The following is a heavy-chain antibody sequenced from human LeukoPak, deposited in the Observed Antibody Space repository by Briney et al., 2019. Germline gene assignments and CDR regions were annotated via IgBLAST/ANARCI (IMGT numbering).Heavy chain of an antibody. CDR2: ISSSSSYI. Sequence: GGSLRLSCAASGFTFSSSYYMNWVRQAPGKGLEWVSSISSSSSYIDYADSEKGRFTISRDNAKNSLYLQMNSLRSEDTAVYYCARCGDINWYFDLWGRGTLVTVSS. CDR1: GFTFSSSYY. D-gene: IGHD4-17*01. J-gene: IGHJ2*01. CDR3: ARCGDINWYFDL. V-gene: IGHV3-21*04.